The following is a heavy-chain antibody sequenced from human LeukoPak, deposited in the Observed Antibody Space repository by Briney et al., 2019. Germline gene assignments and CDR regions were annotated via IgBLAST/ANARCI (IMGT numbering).Heavy chain of an antibody. CDR1: GGSFSSYY. Sequence: SETLSLTCAVYGGSFSSYYWSWIRQPPGKGLEWIGEINHSGSTNYNPSLKSRVTISVDTSKNQFSLKLSSVTAADTAVYYCARAQGYCSSTSCSPYYYYYGMDVWGQGTTVTVSS. J-gene: IGHJ6*02. D-gene: IGHD2-2*01. V-gene: IGHV4-34*01. CDR2: INHSGST. CDR3: ARAQGYCSSTSCSPYYYYYGMDV.